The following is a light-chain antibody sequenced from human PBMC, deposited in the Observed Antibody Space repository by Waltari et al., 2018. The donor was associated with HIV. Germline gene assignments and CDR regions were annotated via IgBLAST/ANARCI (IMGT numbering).Light chain of an antibody. CDR3: CSYTSTSTM. CDR1: SADIGSYNY. Sequence: QSALTQPAAVSGSPGQSISISCTGTSADIGSYNYVSWYQQLPGKAPKLLIYDVNYRSSGVSNRCSGSKSGNTASLTISGLQAEDEADYYCCSYTSTSTMFGGGTKLTVL. CDR2: DVN. J-gene: IGLJ3*02. V-gene: IGLV2-14*03.